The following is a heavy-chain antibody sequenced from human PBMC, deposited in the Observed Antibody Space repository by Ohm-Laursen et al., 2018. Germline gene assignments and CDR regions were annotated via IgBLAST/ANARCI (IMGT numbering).Heavy chain of an antibody. CDR1: GFTFSDHY. D-gene: IGHD4-17*01. J-gene: IGHJ4*02. CDR3: ARGPYGALFDY. Sequence: SLRLSCTASGFTFSDHYMGWVRQAPGKGLEWVGRTRNKANSYTTEYAASVKGRFTISRDDSKNSLYLQMNSLKTEDTAVYYCARGPYGALFDYWGQGTLVTVSS. V-gene: IGHV3-72*01. CDR2: TRNKANSYTT.